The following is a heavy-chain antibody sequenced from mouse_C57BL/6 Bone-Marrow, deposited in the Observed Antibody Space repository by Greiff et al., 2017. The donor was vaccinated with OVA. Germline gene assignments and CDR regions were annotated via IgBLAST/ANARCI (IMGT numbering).Heavy chain of an antibody. D-gene: IGHD1-1*01. Sequence: EVQRLESGGDLVKPGGSLKLSCAASGFTFSSYGMSWVRQTPDKRLEWVATISSGGSYTYYPASVKGRFTISRDNATNTLYLQLSSLTSEDSAMYYCARHKAMGLQRRECYAMDYWGRGTSVTVSS. CDR2: ISSGGSYT. CDR3: ARHKAMGLQRRECYAMDY. CDR1: GFTFSSYG. J-gene: IGHJ4*01. V-gene: IGHV5-6*01.